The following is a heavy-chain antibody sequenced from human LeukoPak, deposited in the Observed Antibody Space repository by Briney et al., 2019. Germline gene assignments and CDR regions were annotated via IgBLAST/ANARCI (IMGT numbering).Heavy chain of an antibody. CDR1: GFSIASGYF. J-gene: IGHJ4*02. CDR3: AREVERRIVD. D-gene: IGHD1-1*01. Sequence: SETLSLSCDVSGFSIASGYFWGWIRQPPGKGLEWIANIHQSGATFYNWSLKSRVTMSIDTNRRFSLRLTSVTAADTAVYYCAREVERRIVDWGQGTLVTVSS. V-gene: IGHV4-38-2*02. CDR2: IHQSGAT.